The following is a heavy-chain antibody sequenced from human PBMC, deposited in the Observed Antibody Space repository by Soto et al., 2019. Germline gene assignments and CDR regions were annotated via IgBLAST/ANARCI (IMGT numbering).Heavy chain of an antibody. CDR3: AKFQSYDSSGYDAFDI. CDR2: ISGSGGST. D-gene: IGHD3-22*01. Sequence: GGSLRLSCAASGFTFSSYAMSWVRQAPGKGLEWVSAISGSGGSTCYADSVKGRFTISRDNSKNTLYLQMNSLRAEDTAVYYCAKFQSYDSSGYDAFDIWGQGTMVTVSS. J-gene: IGHJ3*02. CDR1: GFTFSSYA. V-gene: IGHV3-23*01.